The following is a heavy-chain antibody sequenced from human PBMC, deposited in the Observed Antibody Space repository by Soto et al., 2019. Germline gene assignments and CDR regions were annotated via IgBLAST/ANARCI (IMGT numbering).Heavy chain of an antibody. V-gene: IGHV3-74*03. CDR2: INSDEKSA. D-gene: IGHD2-21*01. CDR1: GFTISNYW. CDR3: GVQLRWFDP. Sequence: PGGSLRLSCAASGFTISNYWVHWVRQAPGKGLVWVSRINSDEKSAMYADSVKGRFTISRDNARNALYLQMNSLRAEDTAVYFCGVQLRWFDPWGQGTLVTVSS. J-gene: IGHJ5*02.